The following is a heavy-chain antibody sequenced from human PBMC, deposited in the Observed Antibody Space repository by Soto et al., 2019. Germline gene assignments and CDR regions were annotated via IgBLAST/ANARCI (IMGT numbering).Heavy chain of an antibody. Sequence: EVQLVESGGGLVQPGGSLKLSCAASGFSFSGSAIHWVRQASGKGLEWVGRIRSKGHSYATSYAASVKGRFTISRDDSRNTAYLQMNSLKIEDTAVYYCTSQHCSGDSCYSFGPVYWGQGTLVTVSS. J-gene: IGHJ4*02. D-gene: IGHD2-15*01. CDR3: TSQHCSGDSCYSFGPVY. V-gene: IGHV3-73*01. CDR1: GFSFSGSA. CDR2: IRSKGHSYAT.